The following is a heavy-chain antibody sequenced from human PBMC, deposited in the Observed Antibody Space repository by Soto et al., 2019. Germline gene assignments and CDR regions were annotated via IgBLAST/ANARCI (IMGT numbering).Heavy chain of an antibody. J-gene: IGHJ3*02. CDR3: ARDPPRFQQLPQIDAFDI. CDR2: ISSSSSYI. Sequence: GGSLRLSCAASGFTFSSYSMNWVRQAPGKGLEWVSSISSSSSYIYYADSVKGRFTISRDNAKNSLYLQMNSLRAEDTAVYHCARDPPRFQQLPQIDAFDIWGQGTMVTVSS. CDR1: GFTFSSYS. D-gene: IGHD6-13*01. V-gene: IGHV3-21*01.